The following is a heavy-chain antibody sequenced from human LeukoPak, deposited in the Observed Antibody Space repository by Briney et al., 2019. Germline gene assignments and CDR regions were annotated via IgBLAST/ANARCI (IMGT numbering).Heavy chain of an antibody. CDR3: AREEMAVEIDY. CDR1: GFTFSNYW. Sequence: GGSLRLSCAASGFTFSNYWMSWVRQAPGKGLEWVANIKQDGSEKYYVDSVKGRFTISRDNAKNSVYLQMNSLRAEDTAVYYCAREEMAVEIDYWGQGTLVTVSS. V-gene: IGHV3-7*05. J-gene: IGHJ4*02. D-gene: IGHD5-24*01. CDR2: IKQDGSEK.